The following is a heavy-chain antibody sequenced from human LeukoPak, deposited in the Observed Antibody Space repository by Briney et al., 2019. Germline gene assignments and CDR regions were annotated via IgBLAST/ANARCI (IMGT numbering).Heavy chain of an antibody. CDR3: AKWSRSPDIVATTPTDVVDY. D-gene: IGHD5-12*01. CDR2: IRSKANSYAT. Sequence: PGGSLRLSCAASGFTFSGSAMHWVRQASGKGLEWVGRIRSKANSYATAYAASVKGRFTISRDNSKDTLYLQMNSLRAEDTAVYYCAKWSRSPDIVATTPTDVVDYWGQGTLVTVSS. J-gene: IGHJ4*02. V-gene: IGHV3-73*01. CDR1: GFTFSGSA.